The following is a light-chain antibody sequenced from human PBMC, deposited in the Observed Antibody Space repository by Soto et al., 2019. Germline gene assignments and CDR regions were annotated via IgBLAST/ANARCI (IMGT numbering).Light chain of an antibody. CDR1: QSINNL. CDR2: DVS. CDR3: QQYHNWPYT. Sequence: DVQMTQSPSTLSASVGDRVTITCRASQSINNLLAWYQQKPGKAPKFLIYDVSTLESGVPSRFSGSGSGTEFTLTISSLQPEDFAVYYCQQYHNWPYTFGQGTRLEIK. V-gene: IGKV1-5*01. J-gene: IGKJ5*01.